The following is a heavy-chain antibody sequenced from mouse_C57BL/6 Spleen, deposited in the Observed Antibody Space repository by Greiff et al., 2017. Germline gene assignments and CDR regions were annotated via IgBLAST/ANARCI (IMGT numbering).Heavy chain of an antibody. CDR1: GYTFTSYW. J-gene: IGHJ4*01. CDR2: IDPSDSYT. V-gene: IGHV1-69*01. D-gene: IGHD2-2*01. Sequence: VKLQQSGAELVMPGASVKLSCKASGYTFTSYWMHWVKQRPGQGLEWIGEIDPSDSYTNYNQKFKGKSTLTVDKSSSTAYMQLSSLTSEDSAVYYCAIMVTTTGYAMDYWGQGTSVTVSS. CDR3: AIMVTTTGYAMDY.